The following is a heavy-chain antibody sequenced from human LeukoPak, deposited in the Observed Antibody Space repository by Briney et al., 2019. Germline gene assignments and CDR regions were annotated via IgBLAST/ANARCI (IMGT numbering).Heavy chain of an antibody. CDR2: IYYSGSM. J-gene: IGHJ4*02. CDR1: GVSISSYY. CDR3: ARVPKGSGYFNY. V-gene: IGHV4-59*01. Sequence: PSETLPLTCTVAGVSISSYYWSWIRQPPGKGLEWIGYIYYSGSMNYNPSLKSRVTISVDTSKNQVSLKLTSVTAADTAVYYCARVPKGSGYFNYWGQGTLVTVSS. D-gene: IGHD3-10*01.